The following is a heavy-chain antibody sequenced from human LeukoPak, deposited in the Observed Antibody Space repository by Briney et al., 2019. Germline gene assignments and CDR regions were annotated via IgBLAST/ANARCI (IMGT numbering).Heavy chain of an antibody. D-gene: IGHD3-10*01. CDR3: AKDSNRGGSGSFDY. V-gene: IGHV3-23*01. J-gene: IGHJ4*02. CDR2: ISGSGGNT. Sequence: GGSLRLSCAASGFTFSTFAMTWVRQAPGKGLEWVSGISGSGGNTYYADFVKGRFTIYRGNTKNMLYVQMNSLRAEDTAVYYCAKDSNRGGSGSFDYWGQGTLVTVSS. CDR1: GFTFSTFA.